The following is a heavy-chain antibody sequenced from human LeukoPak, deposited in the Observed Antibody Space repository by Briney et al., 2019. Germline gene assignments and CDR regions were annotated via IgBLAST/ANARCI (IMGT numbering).Heavy chain of an antibody. Sequence: GGSLRLSCEGSGFTFTSYSMSWVRQAPGKGLGWVSTIYGSGGSTYYADSVKGRFTISRDNSKNTLYLQMNSLRAEDTAVYYCAKDRSHYDSGDNWFDPWGQGTLVTVSS. D-gene: IGHD3-3*01. CDR3: AKDRSHYDSGDNWFDP. CDR1: GFTFTSYS. V-gene: IGHV3-23*01. J-gene: IGHJ5*02. CDR2: IYGSGGST.